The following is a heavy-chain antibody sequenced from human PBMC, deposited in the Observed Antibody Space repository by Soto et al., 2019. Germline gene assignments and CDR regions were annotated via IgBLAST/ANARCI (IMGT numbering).Heavy chain of an antibody. CDR2: ISYDGNNK. CDR1: EFTFSKFD. V-gene: IGHV3-30-3*01. CDR3: ARXGAVPAAIGHYYYGMDV. J-gene: IGHJ6*02. D-gene: IGHD2-2*02. Sequence: GGSLRLSCAASEFTFSKFDMHWVRQAPGKGLEWVAVISYDGNNKYYADSVKGRFSISRDNSKNTLSLQINSLRDEDTAVYFCARXGAVPAAIGHYYYGMDVWGQGTTVTVSS.